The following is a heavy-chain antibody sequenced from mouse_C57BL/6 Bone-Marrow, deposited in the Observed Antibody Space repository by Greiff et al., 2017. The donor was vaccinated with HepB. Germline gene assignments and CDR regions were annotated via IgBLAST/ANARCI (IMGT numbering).Heavy chain of an antibody. CDR1: GFNIKDDY. D-gene: IGHD4-1*01. Sequence: VQLQQSGAELVRPGASVKLSCTASGFNIKDDYMHWVKQRPEQGLEWIGWIDPENGDTEYASKFQGKATITADTSSNTAYLQLSSLTSEDTAVYYCTTGWEDYFDYWGQGTTLTVSS. CDR2: IDPENGDT. V-gene: IGHV14-4*01. CDR3: TTGWEDYFDY. J-gene: IGHJ2*01.